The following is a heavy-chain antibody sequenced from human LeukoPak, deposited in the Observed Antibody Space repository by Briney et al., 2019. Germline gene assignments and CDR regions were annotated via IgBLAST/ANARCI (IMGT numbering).Heavy chain of an antibody. V-gene: IGHV3-33*01. CDR1: GFTFSSYG. J-gene: IGHJ4*02. CDR3: ARDPGGDYGYFDY. CDR2: IWYDGSNK. D-gene: IGHD4-17*01. Sequence: GGSLRLSCAASGFTFSSYGMHWVRQAPGKGLEWVAVIWYDGSNKYYADSVKGRFTISRDNSKNTLYLQMNSLRAEDTAVYYCARDPGGDYGYFDYWSQGTLVTVSS.